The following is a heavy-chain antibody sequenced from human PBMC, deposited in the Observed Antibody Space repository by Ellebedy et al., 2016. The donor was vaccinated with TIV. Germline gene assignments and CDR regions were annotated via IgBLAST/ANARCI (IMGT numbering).Heavy chain of an antibody. V-gene: IGHV4-59*12. CDR1: GGSITSYY. CDR3: ARDPSNWFDP. Sequence: SETLSLTCTVSGGSITSYYWSWIRQPPGKGLEWIGYIHHSGISHYSPSLRSRTTISLDTSKNHFSLNVTSVTAADTAVYYCARDPSNWFDPWGQGILVTVSS. J-gene: IGHJ5*02. CDR2: IHHSGIS.